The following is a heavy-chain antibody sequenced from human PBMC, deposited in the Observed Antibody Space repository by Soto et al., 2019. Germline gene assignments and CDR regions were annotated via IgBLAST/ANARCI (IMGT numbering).Heavy chain of an antibody. CDR1: VYTFTSCG. D-gene: IGHD2-15*01. J-gene: IGHJ6*02. V-gene: IGHV1-18*04. CDR2: ISDYNGNT. Sequence: GASVKVSCNASVYTFTSCGMSWVRQAPGQGLEWMGWISDYNGNTNYAQKLQGRVTMTTDTSTSTAYMELRRLRSDDTAVYCCARWIGKGMDVWGQGTTVTVSS. CDR3: ARWIGKGMDV.